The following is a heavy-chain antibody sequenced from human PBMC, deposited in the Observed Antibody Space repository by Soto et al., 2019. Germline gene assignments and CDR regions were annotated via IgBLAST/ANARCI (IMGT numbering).Heavy chain of an antibody. CDR2: INPNSGGT. V-gene: IGHV1-2*04. CDR3: ARGLVATIVSDPPYYYGMDV. J-gene: IGHJ6*02. D-gene: IGHD5-12*01. Sequence: ASVKVSCKASGYTFTVYYMHWVRQAPGQGLEWMGWINPNSGGTNYAQKFQGWVTMTRDTSISTAYMELSRLRSDDTAVYYCARGLVATIVSDPPYYYGMDVWGQGTTVTVSS. CDR1: GYTFTVYY.